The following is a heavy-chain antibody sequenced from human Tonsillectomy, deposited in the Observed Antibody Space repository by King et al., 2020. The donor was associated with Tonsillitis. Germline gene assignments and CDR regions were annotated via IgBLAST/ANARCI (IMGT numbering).Heavy chain of an antibody. J-gene: IGHJ6*02. CDR3: ARGGSHYGLDV. CDR2: IYFSVDT. Sequence: QLQESGPGLVKPSQTLSLTCTVSGGSISRDGYVWSWIRQHPGKGLEWIGYIYFSVDTYYNPSLKSRVIISVDTSKNQFSLKLNSVTAAAMAVYYCARGGSHYGLDVWGQGTTVIVSS. CDR1: GGSISRDGYV. V-gene: IGHV4-31*03. D-gene: IGHD1-26*01.